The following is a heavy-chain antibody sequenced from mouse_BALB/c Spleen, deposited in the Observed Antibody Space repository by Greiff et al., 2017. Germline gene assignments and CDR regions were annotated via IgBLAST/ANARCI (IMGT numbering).Heavy chain of an antibody. D-gene: IGHD3-3*01. V-gene: IGHV1-69*02. J-gene: IGHJ4*01. CDR2: IDPYDSDT. Sequence: VQLQQPGAELVRPGASVKLSCKASGYTFTSYWMNWVKQRPEQGLEWIGWIDPYDSDTHYNQKFKDKAILTVDKSSSTAYMQLSSLTSEDSAVYYCARERAGLDYWGQGTSVTVSS. CDR3: ARERAGLDY. CDR1: GYTFTSYW.